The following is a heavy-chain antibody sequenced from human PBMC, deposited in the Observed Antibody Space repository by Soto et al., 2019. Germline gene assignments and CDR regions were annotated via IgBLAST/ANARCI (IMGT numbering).Heavy chain of an antibody. V-gene: IGHV3-53*02. CDR1: GSTVSSYH. CDR2: IYGGGIT. J-gene: IGHJ6*02. CDR3: ARDVYYYDSSGYRMDV. D-gene: IGHD3-22*01. Sequence: EVQLVETGGGLIQPGGSLRLSCAACGSTVSSYHMSWVRQAPGKGLEWVSVIYGGGITYYADSVKGRFTISRDNSKNTLYLQMNSLRAEDTAVYYCARDVYYYDSSGYRMDVWGQGTTVTVSS.